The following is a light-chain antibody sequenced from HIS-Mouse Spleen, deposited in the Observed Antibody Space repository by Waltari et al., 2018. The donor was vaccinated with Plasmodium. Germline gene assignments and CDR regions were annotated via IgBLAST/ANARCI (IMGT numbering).Light chain of an antibody. J-gene: IGLJ2*01. CDR1: SSNIGSNT. V-gene: IGLV1-44*01. Sequence: QSVLTQPPSASGTPGQRVTISCSGSSSNIGSNTVNWYQQLPGTAPKLLHYSNNQRPSGCPDRFPGAKSGTSASLAISGLQSEDEADYYCAAWDDSLNGVVFGGGTKLTVL. CDR3: AAWDDSLNGVV. CDR2: SNN.